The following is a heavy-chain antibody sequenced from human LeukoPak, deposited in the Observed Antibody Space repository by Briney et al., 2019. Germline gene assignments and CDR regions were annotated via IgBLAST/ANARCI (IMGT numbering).Heavy chain of an antibody. Sequence: SETLSLTCTVSGGSISSYYWSWIRRPPGKGLEWIGYIYYSGSTNYNPSLKSRATISVDTSKNQFSLKLSSVTAADTAVYYCARHSLWGSYSNWFDPWGQGTLVTVSS. CDR2: IYYSGST. D-gene: IGHD3-16*01. V-gene: IGHV4-59*08. J-gene: IGHJ5*02. CDR1: GGSISSYY. CDR3: ARHSLWGSYSNWFDP.